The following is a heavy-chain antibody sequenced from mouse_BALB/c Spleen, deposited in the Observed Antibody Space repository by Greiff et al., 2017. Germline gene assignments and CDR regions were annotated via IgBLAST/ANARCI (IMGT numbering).Heavy chain of an antibody. Sequence: DVHLVESGPGLVKPSQSLSLTCTVTGYSITSDYAWNWIRQFPGNKLEWMGYISYSGSTSYNPSLKSRISITRDTSKNQFFLQLNSVTTEDTATYYCARSKYGNYYDWYYFDYWGQGTTLTVSS. V-gene: IGHV3-2*02. J-gene: IGHJ2*01. CDR1: GYSITSDYA. CDR3: ARSKYGNYYDWYYFDY. D-gene: IGHD2-10*02. CDR2: ISYSGST.